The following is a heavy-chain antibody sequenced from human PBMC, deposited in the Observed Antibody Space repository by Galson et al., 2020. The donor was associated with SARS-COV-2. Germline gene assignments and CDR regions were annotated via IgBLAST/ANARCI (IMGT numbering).Heavy chain of an antibody. Sequence: GESLKISCKASGYSFSDYWIGWVRQMPGKGLEWMGIIFPGDHDTRYSPSFRGQVTISVDRSSNTAYLQWTSLRASDSAMYYCAKHGPSDIVRYSEVDNWGQGTLVTVSS. V-gene: IGHV5-51*01. CDR2: IFPGDHDT. CDR3: AKHGPSDIVRYSEVDN. CDR1: GYSFSDYW. D-gene: IGHD3-9*01. J-gene: IGHJ4*02.